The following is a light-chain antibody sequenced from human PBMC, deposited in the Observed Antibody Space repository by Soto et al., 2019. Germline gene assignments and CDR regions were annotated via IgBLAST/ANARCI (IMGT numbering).Light chain of an antibody. CDR2: EVT. CDR1: SVDINY. V-gene: IGLV2-8*01. J-gene: IGLJ3*02. CDR3: SSYAGRDIWV. Sequence: QSALTQPPSASGSRGQSVTISCTGTSVDINYVSWFQQPLGKAPKLIICEVTKRPSAVPDRFSGSKSGNTASLTVSGLQDDDEADYSCSSYAGRDIWVFGGGTKVTVL.